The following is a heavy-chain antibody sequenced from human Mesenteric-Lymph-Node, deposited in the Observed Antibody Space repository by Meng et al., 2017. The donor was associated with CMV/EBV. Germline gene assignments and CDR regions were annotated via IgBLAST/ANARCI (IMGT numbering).Heavy chain of an antibody. CDR2: ISAYNANT. V-gene: IGHV1-18*01. CDR3: ARDLKVLRFFS. CDR1: GYTFTSYG. J-gene: IGHJ5*02. Sequence: ASVKVSCKASGYTFTSYGISWVRQAPGQGLEWMGWISAYNANTNYAQKLQGRVTMTTDTSTSTAYMELRSLSSDDTAVYYCARDLKVLRFFSWGQGTLVTVSS. D-gene: IGHD3-3*01.